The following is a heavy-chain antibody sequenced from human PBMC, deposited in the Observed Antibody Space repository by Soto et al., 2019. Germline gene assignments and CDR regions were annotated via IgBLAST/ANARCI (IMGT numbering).Heavy chain of an antibody. CDR3: ARRRREVDYYYYYGMDV. CDR1: GGSFSGYY. J-gene: IGHJ6*02. CDR2: INHSGST. V-gene: IGHV4-34*01. Sequence: PSETLSLTCAVYGGSFSGYYWSWIRQPPGKGLEWIGEINHSGSTNCNPSLKSRVTISVDTSKNQFSLKLSSVTAADTAVYYCARRRREVDYYYYYGMDVWGQGTTVTVSS.